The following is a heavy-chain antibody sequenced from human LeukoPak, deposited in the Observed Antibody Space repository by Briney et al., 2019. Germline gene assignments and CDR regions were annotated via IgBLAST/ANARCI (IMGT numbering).Heavy chain of an antibody. V-gene: IGHV3-48*02. CDR1: GFTFSRYS. CDR2: ISSSGTTI. CDR3: ARAGGGWFFDY. D-gene: IGHD6-19*01. Sequence: GGSLRLSCAASGFTFSRYSMNWVRQAPGKGLECVSYISSSGTTIYYADSVKGRFTISSDNAKNSLYLQMNSLRDDDTAVYFCARAGGGWFFDYWGQGTLVTVSS. J-gene: IGHJ4*02.